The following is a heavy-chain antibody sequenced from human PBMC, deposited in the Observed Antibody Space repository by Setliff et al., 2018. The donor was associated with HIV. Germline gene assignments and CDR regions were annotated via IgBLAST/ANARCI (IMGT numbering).Heavy chain of an antibody. CDR1: GFTFSDYY. Sequence: PGGSLRLSCAASGFTFSDYYMSWIRQAPGMGLEWVSYISSGGRTMYYADSVKGRFTISRDNSKNTLYLQMNSLRAEDTAVYYCAKDTNPKSGYGYGFGYWGQGTLVTVSS. D-gene: IGHD5-12*01. CDR3: AKDTNPKSGYGYGFGY. V-gene: IGHV3-11*04. J-gene: IGHJ4*02. CDR2: ISSGGRTM.